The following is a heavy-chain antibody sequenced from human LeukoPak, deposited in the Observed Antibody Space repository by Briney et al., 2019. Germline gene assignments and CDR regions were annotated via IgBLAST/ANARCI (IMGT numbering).Heavy chain of an antibody. CDR1: GFTFSSYS. D-gene: IGHD4-17*01. CDR2: ISSSSSYI. CDR3: ARSQTVTKGDYFDY. Sequence: PGGPLRLSCAASGFTFSSYSMNWVRQAPGKGLEWVSSISSSSSYIYYADSVKGRFTISRDNAKNSLYLQMNSLRAEDTAVYYCARSQTVTKGDYFDYWGQGTLVTVSS. J-gene: IGHJ4*02. V-gene: IGHV3-21*01.